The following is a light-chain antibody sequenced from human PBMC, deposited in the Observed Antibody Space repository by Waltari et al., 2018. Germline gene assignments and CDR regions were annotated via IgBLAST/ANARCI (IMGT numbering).Light chain of an antibody. CDR3: QKSLNILRV. J-gene: IGKJ1*01. CDR2: AAS. CDR1: QSISNY. Sequence: DIQMTQSPSSLSASVVNRVTITFRTSQSISNYLTWYRQRPGKPLAHLISAASTVQTGVPSMFSGSGSGTDFTLTMSSLKAEDFATYYCQKSLNILRVFGQGTKVEIK. V-gene: IGKV1-39*01.